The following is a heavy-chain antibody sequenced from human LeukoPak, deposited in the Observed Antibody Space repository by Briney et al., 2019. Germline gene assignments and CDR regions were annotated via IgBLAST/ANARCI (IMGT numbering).Heavy chain of an antibody. J-gene: IGHJ4*02. V-gene: IGHV3-23*01. CDR3: AKDLIAARPYYFDY. CDR1: GFTFSQYW. CDR2: ISGSGGST. D-gene: IGHD6-6*01. Sequence: QSGGSLRLSCAASGFTFSQYWMSWVRQAPGKGLEWVSAISGSGGSTYYADSVKGRFTISRDNSKNTLYLQMNSLRAEDTAVYYCAKDLIAARPYYFDYWGQGTLVTVSS.